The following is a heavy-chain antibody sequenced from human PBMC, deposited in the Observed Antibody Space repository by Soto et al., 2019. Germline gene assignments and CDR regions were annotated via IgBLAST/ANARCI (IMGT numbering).Heavy chain of an antibody. CDR3: ARGLGVVTPDY. CDR2: ISSSGSTI. J-gene: IGHJ4*02. CDR1: GFTFSSYE. Sequence: LRLSCAASGFTFSSYEMNWVRQAPGKGLEWVSYISSSGSTIYYADSVKGRFTISRDNAKNSLYLQMNSLRAEDTAVYYCARGLGVVTPDYWGQGTLVTVSS. D-gene: IGHD2-21*02. V-gene: IGHV3-48*03.